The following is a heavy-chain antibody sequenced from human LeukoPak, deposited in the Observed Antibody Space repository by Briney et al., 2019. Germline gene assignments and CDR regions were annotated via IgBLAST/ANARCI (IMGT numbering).Heavy chain of an antibody. CDR3: ARGWVYSSSWSPYYYGMDV. CDR2: INHSGST. Sequence: SETLSLTCAVYGGSFSGYYWSWIRQPPGKGLEWIGEINHSGSTNYNPSLKSRVTISVDTSKNQFSLKLSSVTAADTAVYYCARGWVYSSSWSPYYYGMDVWGQGTTVTVSS. CDR1: GGSFSGYY. D-gene: IGHD6-13*01. J-gene: IGHJ6*02. V-gene: IGHV4-34*01.